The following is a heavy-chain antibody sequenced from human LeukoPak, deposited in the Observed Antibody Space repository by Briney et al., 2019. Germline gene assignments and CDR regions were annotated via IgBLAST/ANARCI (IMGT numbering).Heavy chain of an antibody. J-gene: IGHJ6*02. CDR3: ARDSRSSWPSYSYYYGMDV. V-gene: IGHV4-59*01. CDR1: GASISTYY. CDR2: IYYGGST. D-gene: IGHD6-13*01. Sequence: PSETLSLTCTVSGASISTYYWSWIRQAPGKGLEWIGYIYYGGSTSYNPSLKSRVTISVDTSKNQFSLRLSSVTAADTAVYYCARDSRSSWPSYSYYYGMDVWGQGTTVTVSS.